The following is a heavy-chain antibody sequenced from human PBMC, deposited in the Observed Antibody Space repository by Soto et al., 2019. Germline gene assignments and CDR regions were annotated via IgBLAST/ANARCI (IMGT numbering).Heavy chain of an antibody. J-gene: IGHJ6*02. D-gene: IGHD3-22*01. CDR3: AKDLTGSITEKSRITMIVVVIKGYYGMDV. CDR1: GFTFSSYA. Sequence: PGGSLRLSCAASGFTFSSYAMSWVRQAPGKGLEWVSAISGSGGSTYYADSVKGRFTISRDNSKNTLYLQMNSLRAEDTAVYYCAKDLTGSITEKSRITMIVVVIKGYYGMDVWGQGTTVTVS. V-gene: IGHV3-23*01. CDR2: ISGSGGST.